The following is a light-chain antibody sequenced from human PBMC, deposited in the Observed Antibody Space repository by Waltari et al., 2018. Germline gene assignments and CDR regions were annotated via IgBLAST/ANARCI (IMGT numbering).Light chain of an antibody. CDR1: SSDVGTYNL. CDR3: CSYVGSSTLM. J-gene: IGLJ3*02. Sequence: QSALTQPASVSGSPGQSITISCTGSSSDVGTYNLVHWYQQQPGKVPKLLIYDVTKRPSGVSNRFSGSKSGNTASLTISGLQAEDEADYYCCSYVGSSTLMFGGGTKLTVL. V-gene: IGLV2-23*02. CDR2: DVT.